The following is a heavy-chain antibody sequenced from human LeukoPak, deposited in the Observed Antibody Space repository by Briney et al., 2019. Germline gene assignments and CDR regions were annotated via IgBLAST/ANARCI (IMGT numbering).Heavy chain of an antibody. V-gene: IGHV1-8*01. CDR2: MNPNTGRT. CDR3: ARLSQTPDYYSSGGYYYLGY. J-gene: IGHJ4*02. Sequence: ASVNVSCKASRYTVNSYDINWVREAAGQGLEWMGWMNPNTGRTGFAQKFQGRLTMTRDTSISTAYMELSSLRSEDTAVYYCARLSQTPDYYSSGGYYYLGYWGQGTPVTVSS. D-gene: IGHD3-22*01. CDR1: RYTVNSYD.